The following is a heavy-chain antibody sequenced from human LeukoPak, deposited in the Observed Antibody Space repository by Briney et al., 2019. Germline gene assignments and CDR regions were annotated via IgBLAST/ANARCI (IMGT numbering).Heavy chain of an antibody. Sequence: GESLRISCKGSGYSFTSYWISWVRQMPGKGLEWMGRIDPSDSYTNYSPSFQGHVTISADRSISTAYLQWSSLKASDTAMYYCARHFHHCSCGSCYLNWFDPWGQGTLVTVSS. CDR1: GYSFTSYW. CDR3: ARHFHHCSCGSCYLNWFDP. J-gene: IGHJ5*02. CDR2: IDPSDSYT. D-gene: IGHD2-15*01. V-gene: IGHV5-10-1*01.